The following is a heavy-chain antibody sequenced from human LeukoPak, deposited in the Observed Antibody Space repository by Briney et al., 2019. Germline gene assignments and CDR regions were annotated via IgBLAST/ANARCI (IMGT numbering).Heavy chain of an antibody. J-gene: IGHJ4*02. CDR2: IYYSGST. D-gene: IGHD6-25*01. V-gene: IGHV4-39*01. CDR1: GGSISSSSYY. Sequence: PSETLSLTCTVSGGSISSSSYYWGWIRQPPGEGLEWIGSIYYSGSTYYNPSLKSRVTISVDTSKNQFSLKLSSVTAADTAVYYCWSSSGEVFDYWGQGTLVTVSS. CDR3: WSSSGEVFDY.